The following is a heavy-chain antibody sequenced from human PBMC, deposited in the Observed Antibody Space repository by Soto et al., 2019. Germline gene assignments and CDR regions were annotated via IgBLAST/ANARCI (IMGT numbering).Heavy chain of an antibody. J-gene: IGHJ5*02. CDR3: AKSRFGELFHNDNWFDP. CDR2: IIPILGIA. D-gene: IGHD3-10*01. CDR1: GGTFSSNT. V-gene: IGHV1-69*02. Sequence: GASVKVSCKASGGTFSSNTISWVRQAPGQGLEWMGRIIPILGIANYAQKFQGRVTITADKSTSTAYMELSSLRSEDTAVYYCAKSRFGELFHNDNWFDPWGQGTLVTVSS.